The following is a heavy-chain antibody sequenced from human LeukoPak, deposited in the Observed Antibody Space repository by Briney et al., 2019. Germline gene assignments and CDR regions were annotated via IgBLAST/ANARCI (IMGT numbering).Heavy chain of an antibody. CDR2: ISGSGGST. J-gene: IGHJ6*02. Sequence: GGSLRLSCAASGFTFSSYAMSWVRQAPGKGLEWVSAISGSGGSTYCADSVKGRFTISRDSSKNTLYLQMNSLRAEDTAVYYCAKGYCSSTSCYSYTNYYYYGMDVWGQGTTVTVSS. V-gene: IGHV3-23*01. CDR3: AKGYCSSTSCYSYTNYYYYGMDV. CDR1: GFTFSSYA. D-gene: IGHD2-2*01.